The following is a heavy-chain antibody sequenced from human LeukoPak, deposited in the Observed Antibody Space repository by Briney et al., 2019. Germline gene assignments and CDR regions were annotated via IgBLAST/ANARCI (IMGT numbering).Heavy chain of an antibody. D-gene: IGHD3-10*01. J-gene: IGHJ6*03. CDR3: ARNVLLWSSLYYYMDV. CDR1: GYTFTGYY. V-gene: IGHV1-2*02. CDR2: INPNSGGT. Sequence: ASVKVSCKASGYTFTGYYMHWVRQAPGQGLEWMGWINPNSGGTNYAQKFQGRVTMTRDTSTSTVYMELSSLRSEDTAVYYCARNVLLWSSLYYYMDVWGKGTTVTISS.